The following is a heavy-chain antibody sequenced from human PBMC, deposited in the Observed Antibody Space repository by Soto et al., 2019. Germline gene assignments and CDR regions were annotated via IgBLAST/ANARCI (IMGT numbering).Heavy chain of an antibody. CDR1: GGTFSRHA. CDR2: IIPIFGTA. J-gene: IGHJ4*02. V-gene: IGHV1-69*01. CDR3: ARGWGYDSNDYYYAY. Sequence: QVQLVQSGAEVRKPGASVKVSCKASGGTFSRHAISWVRQAPGQGLEWMGGIIPIFGTANHAQKFQGRVTNLAAESTSTVYMELISLKSEDTAMYYCARGWGYDSNDYYYAYWGQGTLVIVSS. D-gene: IGHD3-22*01.